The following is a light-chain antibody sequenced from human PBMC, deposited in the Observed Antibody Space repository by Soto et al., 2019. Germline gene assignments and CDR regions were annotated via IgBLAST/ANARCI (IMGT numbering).Light chain of an antibody. V-gene: IGKV3-20*01. Sequence: PGERATLSCRASQSVSSSYLAWYQQKPGQAPRLLIYGASLRATGIPDRFSGSGSGTGFTLTISRLEPEDFAVYYCQQYGSSPRTFGQGTKVEIK. CDR2: GAS. J-gene: IGKJ1*01. CDR1: QSVSSSY. CDR3: QQYGSSPRT.